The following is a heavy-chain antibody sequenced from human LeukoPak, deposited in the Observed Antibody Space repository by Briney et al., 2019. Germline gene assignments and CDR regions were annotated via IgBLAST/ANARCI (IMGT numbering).Heavy chain of an antibody. J-gene: IGHJ4*02. CDR1: GGSISSGDYY. V-gene: IGHV4-30-4*01. CDR3: VRAHYYDSSTLY. D-gene: IGHD3-22*01. Sequence: TLSLTCTVSGGSISSGDYYWSWIRQPPGKGLEWIGYIYYSGSTYYNPSLKSRVTISVDTSKNQFSLKLSSVTAADTAVYYCVRAHYYDSSTLYWGQGTLVTVSS. CDR2: IYYSGST.